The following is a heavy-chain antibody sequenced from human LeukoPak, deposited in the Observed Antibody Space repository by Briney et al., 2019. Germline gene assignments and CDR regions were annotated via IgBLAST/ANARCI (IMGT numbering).Heavy chain of an antibody. Sequence: PSETLSLTCTVSGGSISSGDYYWSWIRQPPGKGLEWIGYIYYSGSTYYNPSLKSRVTISVDTSKNQFSLKLSSVTAADTAVYYCARNGNAGTFDYWGQGTLVTVSS. CDR1: GGSISSGDYY. CDR2: IYYSGST. V-gene: IGHV4-30-4*01. CDR3: ARNGNAGTFDY. D-gene: IGHD6-13*01. J-gene: IGHJ4*02.